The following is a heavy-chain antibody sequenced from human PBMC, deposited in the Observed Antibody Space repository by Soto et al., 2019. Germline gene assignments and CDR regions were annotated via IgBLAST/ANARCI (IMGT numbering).Heavy chain of an antibody. Sequence: SETLSLTCTVSGGSVSSGSYYWSWIRQPPGKGLEWIGYIYYSGSTNYNPSLKSRVTISVDTSKNQFSLKLSSVTAADTAVHYCARDGFGEMATNDAFDIWGQGTMVTVSS. D-gene: IGHD3-10*01. V-gene: IGHV4-61*01. CDR1: GGSVSSGSYY. CDR2: IYYSGST. J-gene: IGHJ3*02. CDR3: ARDGFGEMATNDAFDI.